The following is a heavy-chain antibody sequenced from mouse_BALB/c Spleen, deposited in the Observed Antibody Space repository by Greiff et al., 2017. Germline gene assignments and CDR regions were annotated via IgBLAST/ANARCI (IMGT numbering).Heavy chain of an antibody. Sequence: EVKLVESGGGLVKPGGSLKLSCAASGFTFSSYAMSWVRQTPEKRLEWVASISSGGSTYYPDSVKGRFTISRDNARNILYLQMSSLRSEDTAMYYCARGLIYDGYYLFAYWGQGTLVTVSA. V-gene: IGHV5-6-5*01. D-gene: IGHD2-3*01. CDR1: GFTFSSYA. CDR2: ISSGGST. J-gene: IGHJ3*01. CDR3: ARGLIYDGYYLFAY.